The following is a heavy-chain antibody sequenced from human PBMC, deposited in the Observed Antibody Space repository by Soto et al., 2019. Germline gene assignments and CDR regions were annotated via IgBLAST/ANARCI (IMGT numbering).Heavy chain of an antibody. J-gene: IGHJ4*02. V-gene: IGHV3-30-3*01. CDR3: ARDKGGDRSMVYDFLTGYFDS. Sequence: PGGFLRLSCAASRFTFSNCAMNWVRQAPGKGLEWLAVISYDGSDKYYADSVEGRFTISRDNSKNTLYLQMNSLRAEDTAVYYCARDKGGDRSMVYDFLTGYFDSWGQGTLVTVSS. D-gene: IGHD3-9*01. CDR2: ISYDGSDK. CDR1: RFTFSNCA.